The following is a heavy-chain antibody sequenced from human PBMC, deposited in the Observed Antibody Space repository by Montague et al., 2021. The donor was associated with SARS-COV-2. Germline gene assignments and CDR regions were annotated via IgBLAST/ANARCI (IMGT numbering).Heavy chain of an antibody. Sequence: SLRLSFSASGFTFSSYAMSWVRQAPGRGLEWVSAISGSGGTTWHADSVKGRFTISRDNSKNTLYLQMNSLRAEDTAVYYCAKSPSGWWLFDYWGQGTLVTVSS. V-gene: IGHV3-23*01. D-gene: IGHD6-19*01. J-gene: IGHJ4*02. CDR2: ISGSGGTT. CDR3: AKSPSGWWLFDY. CDR1: GFTFSSYA.